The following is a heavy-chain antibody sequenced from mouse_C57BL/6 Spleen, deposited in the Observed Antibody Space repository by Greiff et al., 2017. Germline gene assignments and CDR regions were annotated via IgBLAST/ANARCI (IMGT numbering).Heavy chain of an antibody. D-gene: IGHD1-1*01. V-gene: IGHV1-61*01. J-gene: IGHJ2*01. CDR3: ARSPGSSYSLGY. CDR1: GYTFTSYW. Sequence: QVQLQQPGAELVRPGSSVKLSCKASGYTFTSYWMDWVKQRPGQGLEWIGNIYPSDSETHYNQKFKDKDTLTVDKSSSTAYMQLSSLTSEDSSVYYCARSPGSSYSLGYWGQGTTLTVSS. CDR2: IYPSDSET.